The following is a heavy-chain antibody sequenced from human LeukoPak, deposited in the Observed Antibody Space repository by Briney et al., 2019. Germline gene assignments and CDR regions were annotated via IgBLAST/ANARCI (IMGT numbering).Heavy chain of an antibody. CDR2: INPNSGGP. CDR3: ARARGDIVVVPAAIWFDP. Sequence: GASVKLSCKASGYTFTGYYIHWVRQAPGQGLEWMGWINPNSGGPNYAQKFQGRVTMTRDTSISTTYMELSRLRSDGTAVYYCARARGDIVVVPAAIWFDPWGQGTLVTVSS. J-gene: IGHJ5*02. V-gene: IGHV1-2*02. D-gene: IGHD2-2*01. CDR1: GYTFTGYY.